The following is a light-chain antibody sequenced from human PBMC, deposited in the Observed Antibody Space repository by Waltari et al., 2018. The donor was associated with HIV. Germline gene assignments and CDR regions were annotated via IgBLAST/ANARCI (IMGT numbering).Light chain of an antibody. CDR1: QSVSSN. V-gene: IGKV3-15*01. J-gene: IGKJ1*01. CDR3: QQYNNWPTWT. CDR2: GAF. Sequence: EIVMTQSRATLSLSPGERATLSCRASQSVSSNLASYQQKPGQAPRLLMYGAFTRATGIPARFSGGGSGTEFTLTITSPQSEDFAVYYCQQYNNWPTWTFGQGTKVEIK.